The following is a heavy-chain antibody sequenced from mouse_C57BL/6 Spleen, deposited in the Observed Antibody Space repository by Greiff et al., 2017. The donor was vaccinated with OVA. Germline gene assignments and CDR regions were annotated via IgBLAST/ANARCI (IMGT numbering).Heavy chain of an antibody. CDR2: IDPENGDT. Sequence: EVQLQESGAELVRPGASVKLSCTASGFNIKDDYMHWVKQRPEQGLEWIGWIDPENGDTEYASKFQGKATITADTSSNTAYLQLSSLTSEDTAVYYCTTGGGYYGNYYAMDYWGQGTSVTVSS. J-gene: IGHJ4*01. D-gene: IGHD2-1*01. CDR1: GFNIKDDY. CDR3: TTGGGYYGNYYAMDY. V-gene: IGHV14-4*01.